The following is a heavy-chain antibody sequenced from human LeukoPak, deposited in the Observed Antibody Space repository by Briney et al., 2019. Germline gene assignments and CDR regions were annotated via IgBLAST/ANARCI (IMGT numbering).Heavy chain of an antibody. CDR3: ARGGGYSYGSFDY. Sequence: GGSLRLSCAASGFTFDDYGMGWVRQAPGKGLVWVSRINRDGSSTSYADSVKGRFTISRDNAKNTLYLQMNSLRAEDTAVYYCARGGGYSYGSFDYWGQGTLVIVSS. CDR1: GFTFDDYG. CDR2: INRDGSST. J-gene: IGHJ4*02. V-gene: IGHV3-74*01. D-gene: IGHD5-18*01.